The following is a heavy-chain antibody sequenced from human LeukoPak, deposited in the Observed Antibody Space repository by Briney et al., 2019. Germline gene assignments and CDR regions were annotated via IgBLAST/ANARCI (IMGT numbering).Heavy chain of an antibody. Sequence: ASETLSLTCAVYGGSFSGYYWSWIRQPPGKGLEWVGEINHSGSTNYNPSLKSRVTISVDTSKNQFSLKLSSVTAADTAVYYCARVADIVVVPAAKHAFDIWGQGTMVTVSS. CDR3: ARVADIVVVPAAKHAFDI. V-gene: IGHV4-34*01. CDR1: GGSFSGYY. CDR2: INHSGST. J-gene: IGHJ3*02. D-gene: IGHD2-2*01.